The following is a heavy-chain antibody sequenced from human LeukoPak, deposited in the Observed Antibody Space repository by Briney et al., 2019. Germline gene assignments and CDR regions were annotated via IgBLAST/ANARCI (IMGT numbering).Heavy chain of an antibody. CDR1: GDSISSDIW. CDR3: SRGGDYRLLY. J-gene: IGHJ4*02. Sequence: PSETLSLTCAVSGDSISSDIWWNWVRQPPGKGLEWIGEIHHSGGINYNPSLKSRVTISLDKSKNQFSLELNSVTAADTALYYCSRGGDYRLLYWGQGTLVTVSS. V-gene: IGHV4-4*02. CDR2: IHHSGGI. D-gene: IGHD3-10*01.